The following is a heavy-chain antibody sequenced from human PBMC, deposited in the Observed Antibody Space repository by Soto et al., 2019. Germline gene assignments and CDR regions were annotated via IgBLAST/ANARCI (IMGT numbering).Heavy chain of an antibody. D-gene: IGHD2-2*01. J-gene: IGHJ4*01. Sequence: GGSLRLSCAASGFSLATYWMHWVRQAPGKGLVWISSVNRDGTATYYADSVKGRLTISRDSAKNTLFLQMNSLRAEDTAVYYCARDEGFCSGSSCFRGFGCWGKGALVTSPQ. CDR2: VNRDGTAT. V-gene: IGHV3-74*01. CDR3: ARDEGFCSGSSCFRGFGC. CDR1: GFSLATYW.